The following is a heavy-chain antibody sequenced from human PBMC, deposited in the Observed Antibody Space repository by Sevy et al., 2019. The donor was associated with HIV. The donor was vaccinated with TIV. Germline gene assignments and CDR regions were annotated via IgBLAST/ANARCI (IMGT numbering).Heavy chain of an antibody. D-gene: IGHD2-15*01. CDR2: VNSDGSST. V-gene: IGHV3-74*01. J-gene: IGHJ4*02. CDR1: GFTFSSYW. CDR3: VAANTWQDY. Sequence: GGSLRLSCAASGFTFSSYWMHWVRQAPGKGPVWVSGVNSDGSSTNYADSVKGRFTMSRDSAKNTLYLQMNSLSAEDTAVYYRVAANTWQDYWGQGTRVAVSS.